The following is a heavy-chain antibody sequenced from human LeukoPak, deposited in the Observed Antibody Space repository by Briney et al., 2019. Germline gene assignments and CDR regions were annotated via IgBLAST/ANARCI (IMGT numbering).Heavy chain of an antibody. CDR3: ARDHPNCVGTDCLLFDY. V-gene: IGHV3-23*01. CDR1: GFTFSGYA. J-gene: IGHJ4*02. D-gene: IGHD2-21*01. CDR2: ITRGGAGT. Sequence: GGSLRLSCAASGFTFSGYAMSWVRQAPGKGPEWVSTITRGGAGTYYADSVKGRFTISRENSKNTLYLRVNSLRAEDTAVYYCARDHPNCVGTDCLLFDYWGQGTLVTVSS.